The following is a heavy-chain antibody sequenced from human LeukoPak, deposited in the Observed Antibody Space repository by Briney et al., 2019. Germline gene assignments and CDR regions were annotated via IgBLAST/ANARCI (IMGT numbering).Heavy chain of an antibody. J-gene: IGHJ5*01. Sequence: SETLSLTCAVYGGSFSGYYWSWIRQPPGKGLEWIGEINHSGSTNYNPSLKSRVTISKDTSKNQFSLKLSSVTAADAAVYYCATPKSGHSSGWFDYWGQGILVTVSS. CDR3: ATPKSGHSSGWFDY. D-gene: IGHD6-19*01. CDR2: INHSGST. V-gene: IGHV4-34*01. CDR1: GGSFSGYY.